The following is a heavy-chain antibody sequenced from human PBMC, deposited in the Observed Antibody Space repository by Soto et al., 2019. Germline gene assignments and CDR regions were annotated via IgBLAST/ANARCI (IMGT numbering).Heavy chain of an antibody. V-gene: IGHV4-31*03. J-gene: IGHJ5*02. CDR1: GGSISSVGYY. Sequence: PSDTLSLTCTVSGGSISSVGYYWIWILQHPGKGLEWIGYIYCSGSTYYNPSLKSRVTISVDTSKNQFSLKLSSVTAADTAVYYCARDRRVVVAATGWFDPWGQGTLVTVSS. D-gene: IGHD2-15*01. CDR2: IYCSGST. CDR3: ARDRRVVVAATGWFDP.